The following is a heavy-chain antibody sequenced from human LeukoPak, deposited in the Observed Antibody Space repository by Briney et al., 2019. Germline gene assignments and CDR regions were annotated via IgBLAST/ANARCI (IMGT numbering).Heavy chain of an antibody. CDR1: GGTFSGYY. D-gene: IGHD3-10*01. V-gene: IGHV4-34*01. Sequence: TSETLSLTCAVYGGTFSGYYWSWIRQPPGKGLEWVGVINHSGSTNYNPSLKSRVTISVDTSKHQFSLKLSSVTAADTAVYYCARGRVVTMVRGVIIGERDYWGQGTLVTVSS. CDR2: INHSGST. CDR3: ARGRVVTMVRGVIIGERDY. J-gene: IGHJ4*02.